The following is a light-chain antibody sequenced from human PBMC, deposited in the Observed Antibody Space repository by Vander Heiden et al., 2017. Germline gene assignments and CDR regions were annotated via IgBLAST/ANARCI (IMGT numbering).Light chain of an antibody. V-gene: IGKV3-11*01. CDR3: QQRSNWPWT. Sequence: EIVLTQSPAPLSLSPGERATLSCRASHSVTFYLAWYQQKPGQAPRLLIYDASNRATGIPARFSGSGSGTDFTLTISSLEPEDFAVYFCQQRSNWPWTFGQGTKVEIK. CDR1: HSVTFY. J-gene: IGKJ1*01. CDR2: DAS.